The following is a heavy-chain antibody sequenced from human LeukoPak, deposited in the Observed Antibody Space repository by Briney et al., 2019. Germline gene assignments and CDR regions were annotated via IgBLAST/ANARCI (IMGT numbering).Heavy chain of an antibody. Sequence: GGSRGLSCAASGLIFGSYGMHWVRLAPGKGLEWVAFIRFDGTNKYYAESVKGRFTISRDNSKNTLYLQMNSLRPEDTAVYYCAKDWAVLGTMVPNWGQGTVVTVSS. CDR1: GLIFGSYG. J-gene: IGHJ4*02. CDR3: AKDWAVLGTMVPN. D-gene: IGHD5-12*01. CDR2: IRFDGTNK. V-gene: IGHV3-30*02.